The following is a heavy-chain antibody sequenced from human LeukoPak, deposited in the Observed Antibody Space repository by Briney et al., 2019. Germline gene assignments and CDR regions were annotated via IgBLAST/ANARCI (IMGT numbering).Heavy chain of an antibody. D-gene: IGHD3-10*01. CDR2: MNPNRGNT. J-gene: IGHJ5*02. V-gene: IGHV1-8*01. CDR1: GYTSTSYV. CDR3: ARVSSMVRGVIMGYNWFDP. Sequence: GASVKVSSKASGYTSTSYVINGVRQAMEQGLEWMGWMNPNRGNTGNAQNFQGRVTMTRNTSISTAYMELSSLRSEDTAVYYCARVSSMVRGVIMGYNWFDPWGQGTLVTVSS.